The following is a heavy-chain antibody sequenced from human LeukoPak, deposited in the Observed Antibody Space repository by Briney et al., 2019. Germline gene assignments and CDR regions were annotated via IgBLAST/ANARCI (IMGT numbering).Heavy chain of an antibody. CDR3: ARVWDDYYMDV. D-gene: IGHD3-16*01. J-gene: IGHJ6*03. CDR1: GGSMSGFF. Sequence: SETLSLTCTVSGGSMSGFFWTWIRQPPGRALEWIGSIYYSGNSTKYNPSLKSRVTISVDTSKSQFSLKLSSVTAADTAVYYCARVWDDYYMDVWGKGTTVTVSS. CDR2: IYYSGNST. V-gene: IGHV4-59*01.